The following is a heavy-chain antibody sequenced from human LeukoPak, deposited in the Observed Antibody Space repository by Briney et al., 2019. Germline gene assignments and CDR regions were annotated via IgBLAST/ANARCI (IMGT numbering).Heavy chain of an antibody. CDR3: VGISPRFCFDISNS. J-gene: IGHJ5*02. CDR1: GYTFIDYY. Sequence: ASVKVSCKTSGYTFIDYYVYWVRQAPGQGLEWMGWIDPNSGNTIYAQKFQGRVTITRDTSINTAYMELSRLTSEDTPVYYCVGISPRFCFDISNSWGQGTLVTLSS. CDR2: IDPNSGNT. D-gene: IGHD3-16*01. V-gene: IGHV1-2*02.